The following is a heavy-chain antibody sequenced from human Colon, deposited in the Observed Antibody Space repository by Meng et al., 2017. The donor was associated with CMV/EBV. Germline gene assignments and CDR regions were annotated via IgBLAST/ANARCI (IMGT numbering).Heavy chain of an antibody. V-gene: IGHV3-48*03. CDR1: GFPFGDYE. Sequence: GGSLRLSCVASGFPFGDYEINWVRQAPGKGLEWISYISSSGNTVYSADSVKGRFTFSRDNAKNSVYVQMDSLRVEDTAVYYCARFRRTIVAAGLKPGWYNGMDVWGQGTTVTVSS. CDR3: ARFRRTIVAAGLKPGWYNGMDV. CDR2: ISSSGNTV. D-gene: IGHD2-21*01. J-gene: IGHJ6*02.